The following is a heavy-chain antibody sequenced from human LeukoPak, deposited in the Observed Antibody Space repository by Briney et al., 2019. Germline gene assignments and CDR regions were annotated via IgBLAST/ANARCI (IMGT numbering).Heavy chain of an antibody. V-gene: IGHV3-23*01. CDR3: AKDPRETYYDILTGYSPHYYFDY. J-gene: IGHJ4*02. CDR1: GFTFSSYA. CDR2: ISGSGGST. D-gene: IGHD3-9*01. Sequence: GGSLRLSCAASGFTFSSYAMSWVRQAPGKGLEWVSAISGSGGSTYYADSVKGRFTISRDNSKNTLYLQMNSLRAEDTAVYYCAKDPRETYYDILTGYSPHYYFDYWGQGTLVTVSS.